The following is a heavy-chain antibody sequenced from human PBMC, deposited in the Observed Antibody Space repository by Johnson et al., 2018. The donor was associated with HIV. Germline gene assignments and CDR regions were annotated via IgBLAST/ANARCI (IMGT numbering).Heavy chain of an antibody. CDR2: IYSGGRT. V-gene: IGHV3-66*01. Sequence: VQLVESGGGLVQPGGSLRLSCTASGFTFSDFRMSWVRQAPGKGLEWVSVIYSGGRTYYTDSVKGRFTISRDTAKNTLYLQMNSLRVEDTAVYYCARDPITPYERGPDAFDVWGQGTVVTVSS. J-gene: IGHJ3*01. D-gene: IGHD2-21*01. CDR3: ARDPITPYERGPDAFDV. CDR1: GFTFSDFR.